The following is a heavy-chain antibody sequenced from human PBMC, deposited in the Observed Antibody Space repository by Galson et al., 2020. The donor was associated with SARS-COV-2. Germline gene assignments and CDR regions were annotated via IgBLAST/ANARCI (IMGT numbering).Heavy chain of an antibody. Sequence: SETLSLTCTVSGGSISSGGYYWSWIRQHPGKGLEWIGYIYYSGSTYYNPSLKSRVTISVDTSKNQFSLKLSSVTAADTAVYYCAVLGLDYYYYMDVWGKGTTVTVSS. V-gene: IGHV4-31*03. CDR3: AVLGLDYYYYMDV. J-gene: IGHJ6*03. CDR2: IYYSGST. D-gene: IGHD6-19*01. CDR1: GGSISSGGYY.